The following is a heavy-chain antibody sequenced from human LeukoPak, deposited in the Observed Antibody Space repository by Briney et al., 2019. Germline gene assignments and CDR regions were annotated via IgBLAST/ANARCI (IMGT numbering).Heavy chain of an antibody. V-gene: IGHV4-59*01. CDR1: GGSISSYY. D-gene: IGHD6-19*01. Sequence: SGTLSLTCTVSGGSISSYYWSWIRQPPGKGLEWIGYIYYSGSTNYNPSLKSRVTISVDTSKNQFSLKLSSVTAADTAVYYCASSGWYSNFDYWGQGTLVTVSS. CDR2: IYYSGST. J-gene: IGHJ4*02. CDR3: ASSGWYSNFDY.